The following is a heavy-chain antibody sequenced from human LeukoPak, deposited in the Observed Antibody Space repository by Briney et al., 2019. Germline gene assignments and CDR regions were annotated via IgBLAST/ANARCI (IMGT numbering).Heavy chain of an antibody. Sequence: SETLSLTCAVYGGSFSGYYWSWIRQPPGKGLEWIGEISHSGSTNYNPSLKSRVTISVDTSKNQFSLKLSSVTAADTAVYYCARMHLGRITMIVVVRNAFDIWGQGTMVTVSS. J-gene: IGHJ3*02. CDR1: GGSFSGYY. V-gene: IGHV4-34*01. CDR2: ISHSGST. D-gene: IGHD3-22*01. CDR3: ARMHLGRITMIVVVRNAFDI.